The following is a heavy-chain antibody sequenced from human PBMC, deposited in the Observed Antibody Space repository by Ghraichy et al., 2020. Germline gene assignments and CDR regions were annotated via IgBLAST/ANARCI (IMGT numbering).Heavy chain of an antibody. V-gene: IGHV4-34*01. CDR1: GGSFSGYY. J-gene: IGHJ3*02. D-gene: IGHD2-15*01. CDR3: ARGREYCSGGSCDRHPNLDAFDI. Sequence: SETLSLTCAVYGGSFSGYYWSWIRQPPGKGLEWIGEINHSGSTNYNPSLKSRVTISVDTSKNQFSLKLSSVPAADTAVYYCARGREYCSGGSCDRHPNLDAFDIWGQVRMVTVSS. CDR2: INHSGST.